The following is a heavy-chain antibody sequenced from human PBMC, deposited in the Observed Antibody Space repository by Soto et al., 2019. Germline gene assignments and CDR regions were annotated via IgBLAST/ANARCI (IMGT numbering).Heavy chain of an antibody. V-gene: IGHV5-51*01. CDR3: ARQPAWGASQLGMDV. D-gene: IGHD7-27*01. CDR1: GYSFTSYW. CDR2: IYPGDSDT. J-gene: IGHJ6*02. Sequence: GESLKISCHVSGYSFTSYWVAWVRQMPGKGLEWMGIIYPGDSDTRYSPSFQGQVIMTADRSSDTAYLQWHSLKASDTAMYFCARQPAWGASQLGMDVWGQGTAVTVSS.